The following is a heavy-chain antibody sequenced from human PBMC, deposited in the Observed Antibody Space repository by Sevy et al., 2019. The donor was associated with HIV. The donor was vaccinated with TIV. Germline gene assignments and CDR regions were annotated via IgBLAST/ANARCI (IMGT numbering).Heavy chain of an antibody. CDR3: AKSYFGSGTSYGMDL. CDR1: GFTFRNFW. J-gene: IGHJ6*02. V-gene: IGHV3-7*01. D-gene: IGHD3-10*01. CDR2: IRQDGSEK. Sequence: GGSLRLSCAVSGFTFRNFWMSWVRQAPGKGLEWVANIRQDGSEKYYVDSVRGRFTISRDNAKNSLFLQLNSLRAGEAAIYDWAKSYFGSGTSYGMDLWGRGTTVTVSS.